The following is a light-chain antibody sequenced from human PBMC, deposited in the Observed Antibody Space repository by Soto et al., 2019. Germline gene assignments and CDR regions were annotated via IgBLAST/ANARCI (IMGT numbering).Light chain of an antibody. Sequence: EIVLTQSPGTLSLSPGERATLSCRASQSVSSSYLAWYQQKPGQAPRLLIYGASSRATSIPDRFVGSGSGTDFTLTISSLEPEDFAVYYCQQHGSSPRTFGQGTKVEIK. J-gene: IGKJ1*01. CDR2: GAS. V-gene: IGKV3-20*01. CDR1: QSVSSSY. CDR3: QQHGSSPRT.